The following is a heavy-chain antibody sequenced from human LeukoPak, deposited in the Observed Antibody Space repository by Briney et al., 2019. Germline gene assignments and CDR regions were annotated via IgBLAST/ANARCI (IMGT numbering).Heavy chain of an antibody. D-gene: IGHD3-10*01. J-gene: IGHJ6*03. Sequence: ASVKVSCKASGYTFTSYDINWVRQATGQGLEWMGWMNPNSGNTSYAQKFQGRVTMTRNTSISTAYMELSSLRSEDTAVYYCARRNMVRGVITFRPLYYIDVWGKGTTVTISS. CDR2: MNPNSGNT. CDR1: GYTFTSYD. V-gene: IGHV1-8*01. CDR3: ARRNMVRGVITFRPLYYIDV.